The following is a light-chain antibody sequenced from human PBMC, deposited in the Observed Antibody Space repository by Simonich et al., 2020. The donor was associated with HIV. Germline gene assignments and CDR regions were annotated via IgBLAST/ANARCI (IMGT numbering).Light chain of an antibody. CDR3: QQYYSTPPYT. Sequence: DIVMTQSPDSLAVSLGERATINCKSTQSFLYSSNNKNYLVWYQQKPGQPPKLLIYGASTRESGVPDRFSGSGSGTDFTLTISSLQAEDVAVYYCQQYYSTPPYTFGQGTKLEIK. V-gene: IGKV4-1*01. CDR1: QSFLYSSNNKNY. CDR2: GAS. J-gene: IGKJ2*01.